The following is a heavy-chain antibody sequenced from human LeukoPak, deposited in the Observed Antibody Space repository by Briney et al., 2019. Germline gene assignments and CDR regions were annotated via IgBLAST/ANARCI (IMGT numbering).Heavy chain of an antibody. CDR2: MNPNSGNT. Sequence: ASVKVSCKASGYTFTSYDINWVRQATGQGLEWMGWMNPNSGNTGYAQKFQGRVTITRNTSISTAYMELSSLRSEDTAVYYCARGPLYNWNYYYYYMDVWGKGTTVTVSS. J-gene: IGHJ6*03. D-gene: IGHD1-20*01. V-gene: IGHV1-8*03. CDR1: GYTFTSYD. CDR3: ARGPLYNWNYYYYYMDV.